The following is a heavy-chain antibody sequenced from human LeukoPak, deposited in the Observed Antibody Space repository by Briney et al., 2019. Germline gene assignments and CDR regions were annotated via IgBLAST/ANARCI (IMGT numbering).Heavy chain of an antibody. CDR2: ISDGGST. CDR1: GFTFSSCA. V-gene: IGHV3-53*01. CDR3: ARGVFN. D-gene: IGHD3-10*01. J-gene: IGHJ4*02. Sequence: GGSLRLSCGASGFTFSSCAMSWVRQAPGKGLDWVSVISDGGSTYYADSVRGRFTISRDNSKNTLLLQMNSLRVEDTAVYYCARGVFNWGQGTLVTVSS.